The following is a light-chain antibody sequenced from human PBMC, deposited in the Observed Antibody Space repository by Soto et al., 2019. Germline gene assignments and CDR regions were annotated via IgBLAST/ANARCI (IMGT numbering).Light chain of an antibody. J-gene: IGKJ2*02. CDR2: VAS. CDR1: QSVSSSY. Sequence: EIVLTQSPGTLSLSPGERATLSCRASQSVSSSYLAWYQQKPGQAPRLLIYVASSRATGIPDRFSGSGSGTDFTLTISRLEPEDFAVYYCQQYGSSPPCTFGQGTKLEIK. CDR3: QQYGSSPPCT. V-gene: IGKV3-20*01.